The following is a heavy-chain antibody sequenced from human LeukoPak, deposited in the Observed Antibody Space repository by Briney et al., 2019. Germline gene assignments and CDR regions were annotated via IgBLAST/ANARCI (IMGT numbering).Heavy chain of an antibody. CDR1: GYTFTGYD. J-gene: IGHJ4*02. V-gene: IGHV1-8*01. D-gene: IGHD1-26*01. CDR2: MNPNTGDT. Sequence: ASVKVSCKASGYTFTGYDINWVRQATGQGFEWMGWMNPNTGDTGYAQEFQGRVTMTRNTSIDTAYMELSGLRSEDTAVYYCTRGSLSGSSRDYWGQGTLVTVSS. CDR3: TRGSLSGSSRDY.